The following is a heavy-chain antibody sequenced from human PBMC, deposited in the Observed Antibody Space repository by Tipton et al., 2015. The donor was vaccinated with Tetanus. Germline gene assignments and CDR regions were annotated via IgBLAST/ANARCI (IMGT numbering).Heavy chain of an antibody. CDR1: GGSFSGYY. CDR2: IHPSGST. Sequence: TLSLTCTIYGGSFSGYYWSWIRQPPGRGLEWIGEIHPSGSTNYNSSLKSRVTLSQDTSKSQFSLKVNSVTAADTAVYYCARHDTFIWFGQFGAFDIWGQGTMVTVSS. CDR3: ARHDTFIWFGQFGAFDI. D-gene: IGHD3-10*01. V-gene: IGHV4-34*01. J-gene: IGHJ3*02.